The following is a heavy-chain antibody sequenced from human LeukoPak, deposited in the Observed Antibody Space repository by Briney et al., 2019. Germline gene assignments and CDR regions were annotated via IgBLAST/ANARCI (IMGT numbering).Heavy chain of an antibody. CDR3: ARGMIDYSNYAAFDI. CDR1: GGSFSGYY. CDR2: INHSGST. Sequence: SETLSLTCAVYGGSFSGYYWSWIGQPPGKGLEWIGEINHSGSTNYNPSLKSRVTISVDTSKNQFSLKLSSVTAADTALYYCARGMIDYSNYAAFDIWGQGTMVTVSS. D-gene: IGHD4-11*01. J-gene: IGHJ3*02. V-gene: IGHV4-34*01.